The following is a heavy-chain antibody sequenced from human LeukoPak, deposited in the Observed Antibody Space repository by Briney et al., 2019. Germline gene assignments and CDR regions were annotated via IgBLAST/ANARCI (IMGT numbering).Heavy chain of an antibody. CDR2: INPNSGGT. D-gene: IGHD5-24*01. CDR1: EYTFTGYY. V-gene: IGHV1-2*02. Sequence: ASVKISCKASEYTFTGYYMHWVRQAPGQGLEWMGWINPNSGGTNYAQKFQGRVTMTRDTSISTAYMELSRLRSDDTAVYYCARDRGSLVEMATGAFYYFDYWGQGTLVTVSS. CDR3: ARDRGSLVEMATGAFYYFDY. J-gene: IGHJ4*02.